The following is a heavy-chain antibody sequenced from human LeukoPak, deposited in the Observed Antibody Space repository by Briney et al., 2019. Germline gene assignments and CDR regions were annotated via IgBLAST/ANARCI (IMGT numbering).Heavy chain of an antibody. V-gene: IGHV4-34*01. CDR3: AREKVGATIGFDY. CDR2: INHSGST. CDR1: GGSFSGYY. Sequence: SETLSLTCAVYGGSFSGYYWSWIRQPPGKGLEWIGEINHSGSTNYNPSLKSRVTISVDTSKNQFSLKLSSVTAADTAVYYCAREKVGATIGFDYWGQGTLVTVSS. J-gene: IGHJ4*02. D-gene: IGHD1-26*01.